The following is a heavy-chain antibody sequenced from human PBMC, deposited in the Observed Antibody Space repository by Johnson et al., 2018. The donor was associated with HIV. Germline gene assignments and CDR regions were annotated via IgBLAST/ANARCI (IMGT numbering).Heavy chain of an antibody. CDR2: LVVVI. CDR3: ARERGYFGNPAFDI. D-gene: IGHD4-23*01. V-gene: IGHV3-30*02. J-gene: IGHJ3*02. Sequence: QVLLVESGGGVVQPGGSLRLSCAASGFTFSSNGMHWVRQAPGKGLEWVALVVVIHADSVKGRFTISRDNSKNTLYLQMNSLRTEDTAMYYCARERGYFGNPAFDIWGQGTMVTVSS. CDR1: GFTFSSNG.